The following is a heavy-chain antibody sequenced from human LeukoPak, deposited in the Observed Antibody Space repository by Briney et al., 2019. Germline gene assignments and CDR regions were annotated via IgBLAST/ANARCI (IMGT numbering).Heavy chain of an antibody. D-gene: IGHD6-13*01. CDR3: AAATAAAGASNGMDV. V-gene: IGHV3-74*01. CDR1: GFSFSTHW. Sequence: GGSLRLSCAASGFSFSTHWMHWVRQAPGKGLVWVSRINKDGSSSDYADSVKGRFTISRDNAKNTLYLQMNSLRIEDTAVYYCAAATAAAGASNGMDVWGQGTTVTVSS. J-gene: IGHJ6*02. CDR2: INKDGSSS.